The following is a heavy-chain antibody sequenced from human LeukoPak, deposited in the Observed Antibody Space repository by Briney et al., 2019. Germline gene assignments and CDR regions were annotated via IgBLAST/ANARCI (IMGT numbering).Heavy chain of an antibody. Sequence: ASVKVSCKASGYTFTSYGISWVRQAPGQGLEWMGWMNPNSGSTGYAQKFQGRVTMTRNTSISTAYMELSSLRSEDTAVYYCARSGHGDYGWFDPWGQGTLVTVSS. CDR1: GYTFTSYG. V-gene: IGHV1-8*02. CDR3: ARSGHGDYGWFDP. CDR2: MNPNSGST. D-gene: IGHD4-17*01. J-gene: IGHJ5*02.